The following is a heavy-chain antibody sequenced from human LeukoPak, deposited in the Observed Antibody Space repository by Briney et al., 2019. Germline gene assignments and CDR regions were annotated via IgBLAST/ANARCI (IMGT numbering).Heavy chain of an antibody. D-gene: IGHD6-6*01. CDR2: IIPIFGTA. CDR1: GGTFSSYA. Sequence: ASVKVSCKASGGTFSSYAISWVRQAPGQGLEWMGRIIPIFGTANYAQKFQGRVTITTDESTSTAYMELSSLRSEDTDVYYCARDSTDSSSPYFDYWGQGTLVTVSS. CDR3: ARDSTDSSSPYFDY. J-gene: IGHJ4*02. V-gene: IGHV1-69*05.